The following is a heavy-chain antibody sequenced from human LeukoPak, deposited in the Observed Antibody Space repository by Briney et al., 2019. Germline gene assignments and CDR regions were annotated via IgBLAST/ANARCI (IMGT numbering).Heavy chain of an antibody. CDR3: AKVGLTVTTILDYFDY. CDR1: GFTFDDYA. D-gene: IGHD4-11*01. V-gene: IGHV3-43D*03. Sequence: GGSLRLSCAASGFTFDDYAMHWVRQAPGKGLEWVSLISWDGGSTYYADSVKGRFTISRDNSKNTLYLQMNSLRAEDTAVYYCAKVGLTVTTILDYFDYWGKGTLVTVSS. CDR2: ISWDGGST. J-gene: IGHJ4*02.